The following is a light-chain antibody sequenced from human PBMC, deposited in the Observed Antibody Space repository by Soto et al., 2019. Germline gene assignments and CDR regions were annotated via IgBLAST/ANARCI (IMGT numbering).Light chain of an antibody. CDR2: EVS. J-gene: IGLJ3*02. Sequence: QSALTQPASVSGSPGQSITISCTGTSSDVGGYTFVSWYQQHPGKAPKLVIYEVSNRPSGVSNRFSGSKSGNTASLTISGLQAEDEADYYCSSYTSSSTLVFGGGTKLTVL. CDR1: SSDVGGYTF. CDR3: SSYTSSSTLV. V-gene: IGLV2-14*01.